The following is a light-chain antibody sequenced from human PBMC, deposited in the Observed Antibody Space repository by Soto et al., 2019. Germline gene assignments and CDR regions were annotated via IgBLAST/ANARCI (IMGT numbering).Light chain of an antibody. CDR1: QSVSNN. V-gene: IGKV3-15*01. CDR2: DAS. Sequence: ILMTQSPATLSVSPGERATLSCRASQSVSNNLAWYQQKPGQAPRLLIYDASTRATGIPARFSGSGSGTEFTRTISGLQSEDFAVYDCQQYNNWPPWTFGQGPKVEIK. CDR3: QQYNNWPPWT. J-gene: IGKJ1*01.